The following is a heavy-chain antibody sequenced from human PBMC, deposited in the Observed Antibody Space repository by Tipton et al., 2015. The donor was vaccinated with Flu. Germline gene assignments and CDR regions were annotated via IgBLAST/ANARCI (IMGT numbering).Heavy chain of an antibody. V-gene: IGHV4-4*07. D-gene: IGHD3-9*01. J-gene: IGHJ4*02. CDR1: GGSISSYY. CDR3: ARGSAPNYDILTEKYYFDY. Sequence: LSLTRTVSGGSISSYYWSWIRQPAGKGLEWIGRIYTSGSTNYNPSLKSRVTMSVDTSKNQFSLKLSSVTAADTAVYYCARGSAPNYDILTEKYYFDYWGQGTLVTVSS. CDR2: IYTSGST.